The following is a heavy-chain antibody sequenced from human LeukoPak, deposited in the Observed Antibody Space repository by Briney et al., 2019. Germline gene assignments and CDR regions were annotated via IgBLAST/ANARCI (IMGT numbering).Heavy chain of an antibody. J-gene: IGHJ3*02. Sequence: ASVKVSCKASGYTFTRYDINWVGQATGQGLEWMGWMNPYSGNTGYAQKFQGRLTMTRNTSISTAYMELSSLRSEDTAVYYCARVGGSSNWNYDDAFDIWGQGTMVTVSS. CDR1: GYTFTRYD. D-gene: IGHD1-7*01. CDR2: MNPYSGNT. V-gene: IGHV1-8*01. CDR3: ARVGGSSNWNYDDAFDI.